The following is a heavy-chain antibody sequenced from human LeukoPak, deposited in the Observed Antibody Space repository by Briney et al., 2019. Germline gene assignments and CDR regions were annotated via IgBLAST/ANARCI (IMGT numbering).Heavy chain of an antibody. CDR3: AREVGSTLKYYFDY. V-gene: IGHV1-69*05. CDR2: IIPIFGTA. Sequence: SVKVSCKASGGTFSSYAISWVRQAPGQGLEWMGRIIPIFGTANYAQKFPGRVTITTDESTSTAYMELSSLRSEDTAVYYCAREVGSTLKYYFDYWGQGTLVTVSS. CDR1: GGTFSSYA. J-gene: IGHJ4*02. D-gene: IGHD1-26*01.